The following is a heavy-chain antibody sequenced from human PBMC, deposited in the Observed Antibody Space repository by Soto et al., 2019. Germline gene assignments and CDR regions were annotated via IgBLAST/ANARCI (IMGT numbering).Heavy chain of an antibody. CDR3: APSLRYSSGWYY. Sequence: QVQLVQSGAEVKKPGASVKVSCKVSGYTLTELSMHWVRQAPGKGLEWMGGFDPEDGETIYAQKFQGRVTLTADPATDTAYMELSSLRSEDTAVYYCAPSLRYSSGWYYWGQGTLVTVSS. D-gene: IGHD6-19*01. CDR2: FDPEDGET. J-gene: IGHJ4*02. CDR1: GYTLTELS. V-gene: IGHV1-24*01.